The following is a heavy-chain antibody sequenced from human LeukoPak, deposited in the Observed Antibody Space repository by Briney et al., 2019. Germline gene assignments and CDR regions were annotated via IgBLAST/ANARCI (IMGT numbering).Heavy chain of an antibody. Sequence: GGSLRLSCAASGFTFSDYSMNWVRQAPGKGLEWVSYISRSSGTIYYADSVKGRFTISRDNAKNSLFLQMNSLRAEDTAVYYCARERGYSSSAFIIWGQGTMVTVSS. CDR3: ARERGYSSSAFII. D-gene: IGHD5-18*01. CDR1: GFTFSDYS. CDR2: ISRSSGTI. J-gene: IGHJ3*02. V-gene: IGHV3-48*01.